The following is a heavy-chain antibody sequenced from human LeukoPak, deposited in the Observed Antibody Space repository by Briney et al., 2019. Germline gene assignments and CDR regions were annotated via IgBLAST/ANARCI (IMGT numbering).Heavy chain of an antibody. CDR2: IIPILGIA. D-gene: IGHD3-22*01. CDR3: ARVVDDSRSDYFDY. CDR1: GGTFSSYA. V-gene: IGHV1-69*04. Sequence: SVKVSCRASGGTFSSYAISWVRQAPGQGLEWMGRIIPILGIANYAQKFQGRVTITADKSTSTAYMELSSLRSEDTAVYYCARVVDDSRSDYFDYWGQGTLVTVSS. J-gene: IGHJ4*02.